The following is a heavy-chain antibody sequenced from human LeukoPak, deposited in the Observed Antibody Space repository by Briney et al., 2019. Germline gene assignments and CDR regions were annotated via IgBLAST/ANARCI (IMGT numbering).Heavy chain of an antibody. V-gene: IGHV4-61*02. CDR3: ARDQGFWSGYSYYFDY. CDR2: MYTSGST. D-gene: IGHD3-3*01. J-gene: IGHJ4*02. Sequence: PSETLSLTCTVSGGSISSGSYYWSWIRQPAGKGLEWIGRMYTSGSTNYNPSLKSRVTISVDTSKNQFSLKLSSVTAADTAVYYCARDQGFWSGYSYYFDYWGQGTLVTVSS. CDR1: GGSISSGSYY.